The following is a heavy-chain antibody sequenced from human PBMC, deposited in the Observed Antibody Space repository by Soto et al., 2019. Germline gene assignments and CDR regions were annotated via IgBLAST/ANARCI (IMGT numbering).Heavy chain of an antibody. Sequence: GGSLRLSCAASGFTFSSYGMHWVRQAPGKGLEWVAVISYDGSNKYYADSVKGRFTISRDNSKNTLYLQMNSLRAEDTAVYYCANKRADGSGSPDYYYYGMDVWGQGTTVTVSS. CDR1: GFTFSSYG. CDR2: ISYDGSNK. V-gene: IGHV3-30*18. CDR3: ANKRADGSGSPDYYYYGMDV. J-gene: IGHJ6*02. D-gene: IGHD3-10*01.